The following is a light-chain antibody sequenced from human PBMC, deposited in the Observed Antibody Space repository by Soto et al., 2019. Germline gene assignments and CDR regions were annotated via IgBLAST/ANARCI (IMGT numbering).Light chain of an antibody. CDR1: QSIIRW. CDR2: DAS. V-gene: IGKV1-5*01. J-gene: IGKJ5*01. Sequence: IQMTQSPPTLSAPVGDRVAITCRASQSIIRWLAWYQQKPGKAPKVLIYDASSLQSGVPSRFSGSGSGTQFTLTISSLQPDDFGTYYCQQYSRFSFTFGQGTRLEI. CDR3: QQYSRFSFT.